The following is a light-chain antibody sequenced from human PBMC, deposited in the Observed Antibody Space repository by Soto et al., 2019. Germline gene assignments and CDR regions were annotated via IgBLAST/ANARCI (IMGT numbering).Light chain of an antibody. J-gene: IGKJ2*01. V-gene: IGKV2-28*01. CDR3: MQALHTPRT. CDR2: LAS. Sequence: DIVMTQSPLSLAVTPGEPASISCRSSQSLLHSNGYNYLDWYLQKPGQSPQLLFYLASNRASGVPDRFSGSGSGTDFTLKLSRVEAEDFGVYYCMQALHTPRTFGQGTKFEIK. CDR1: QSLLHSNGYNY.